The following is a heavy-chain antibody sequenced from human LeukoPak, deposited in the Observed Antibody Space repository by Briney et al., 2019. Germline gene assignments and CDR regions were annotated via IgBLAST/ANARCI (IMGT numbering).Heavy chain of an antibody. CDR1: GYTFTGYY. CDR2: INPNSGGT. D-gene: IGHD3-22*01. Sequence: ASVKVSCKASGYTFTGYYMHWVRQAPGQGLEWMGWINPNSGGTNYAQKFQGRVTMTRDTSISTAYMELSRLRSDDTAVYYCARAAFWDSSGPMGYWGQGTLVTVSS. CDR3: ARAAFWDSSGPMGY. V-gene: IGHV1-2*02. J-gene: IGHJ4*02.